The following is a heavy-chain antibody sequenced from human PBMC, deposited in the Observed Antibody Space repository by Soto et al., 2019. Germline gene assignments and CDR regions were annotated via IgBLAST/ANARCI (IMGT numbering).Heavy chain of an antibody. CDR3: ARDHGVVSGWYDP. J-gene: IGHJ5*02. CDR1: GFTFSSYG. Sequence: GGSLGLSCAASGFTFSSYGMHWVRQAPGKGLEWVAVIWYDGSNKYYADSVKGRFTISRDNSKNTLYLQMNSLRAEDTAVYYCARDHGVVSGWYDPWGQGTLVTVSS. D-gene: IGHD4-17*01. CDR2: IWYDGSNK. V-gene: IGHV3-33*01.